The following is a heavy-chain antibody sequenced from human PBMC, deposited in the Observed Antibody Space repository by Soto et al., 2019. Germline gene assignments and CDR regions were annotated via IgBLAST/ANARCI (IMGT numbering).Heavy chain of an antibody. D-gene: IGHD2-21*01. J-gene: IGHJ4*02. CDR2: IYPGDSDI. Sequence: PGESLKISRKGSGYNFDTNWIGWVRQMPGKGLEWMGLIYPGDSDIRYSPSIQGQVTISADKSIATAYLQWSSLTASDTAIYYCARRTGLLYSDWGQGTLVTVSS. CDR1: GYNFDTNW. V-gene: IGHV5-51*01. CDR3: ARRTGLLYSD.